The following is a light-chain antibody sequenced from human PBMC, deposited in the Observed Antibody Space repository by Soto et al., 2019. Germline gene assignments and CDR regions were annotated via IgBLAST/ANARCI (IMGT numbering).Light chain of an antibody. J-gene: IGLJ1*01. CDR2: GTT. CDR1: SSNIGAGYD. CDR3: HSYDSSLSASV. V-gene: IGLV1-40*01. Sequence: QTPSVSGAPGQRVTISCTGRSSNIGAGYDVHWYQHLPGTAPKLLIYGTTNRPSGVPDRFSGSKSGISASLAITGLQAEDEADYYCHSYDSSLSASVFGAGTKVTVL.